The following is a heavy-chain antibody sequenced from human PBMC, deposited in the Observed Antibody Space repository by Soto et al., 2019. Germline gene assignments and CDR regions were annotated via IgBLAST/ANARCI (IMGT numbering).Heavy chain of an antibody. V-gene: IGHV4-39*01. J-gene: IGHJ3*02. CDR1: GGSISSSSYY. CDR2: IYYSGST. D-gene: IGHD4-17*01. Sequence: TSETLSLTCTVSGGSISSSSYYWGWIRQPPGKGLEWIGSIYYSGSTYYNPSLKSRVTISVDTSKNQFSLKLSSVTAADTAVYYCARVVRYGDYGYDAFDIWGQGTMVTVSS. CDR3: ARVVRYGDYGYDAFDI.